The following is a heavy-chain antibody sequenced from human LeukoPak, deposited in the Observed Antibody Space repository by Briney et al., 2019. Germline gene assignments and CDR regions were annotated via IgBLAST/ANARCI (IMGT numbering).Heavy chain of an antibody. CDR2: ISAYNGNT. CDR3: ARGNGETVSTSLNWFDP. J-gene: IGHJ5*02. Sequence: GASVKVSCKASGDTFTSYGINWVRQAPGQGLEWMGWISAYNGNTKYAQKFQGTVTMTTDTSTTTAYMELRSLRYDDTAVYYCARGNGETVSTSLNWFDPWGQGTLVTVSS. V-gene: IGHV1-18*01. CDR1: GDTFTSYG. D-gene: IGHD5/OR15-5a*01.